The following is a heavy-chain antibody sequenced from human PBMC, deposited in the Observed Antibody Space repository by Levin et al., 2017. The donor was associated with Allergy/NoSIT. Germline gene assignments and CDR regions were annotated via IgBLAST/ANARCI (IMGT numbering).Heavy chain of an antibody. CDR2: ISSTGSTI. CDR1: GFTFSSYE. Sequence: SLKISCAASGFTFSSYEMNWVRRAPGKGLEWASYISSTGSTIYSADSVKGRFTISRDNAKNSLYLHMNSLRAEDTAVYYCARQLGNFWSGYNYFDYWGQGTLVTVSS. CDR3: ARQLGNFWSGYNYFDY. J-gene: IGHJ4*02. D-gene: IGHD3-3*01. V-gene: IGHV3-48*03.